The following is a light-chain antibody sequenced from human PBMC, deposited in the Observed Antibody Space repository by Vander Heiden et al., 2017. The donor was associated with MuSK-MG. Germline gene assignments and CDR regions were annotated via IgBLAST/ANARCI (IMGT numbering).Light chain of an antibody. CDR3: SSLTSSSTVV. CDR1: SSDVGGYNY. V-gene: IGLV2-14*03. Sequence: QSALTQPASVSGSPGQSLTISCTGTSSDVGGYNYVSWYQQESGNAPKLMVYDVSNRPSGISNRFSGSKSGTTASLTISGLQAEDEADYYCSSLTSSSTVVFGGGTKLTVL. CDR2: DVS. J-gene: IGLJ2*01.